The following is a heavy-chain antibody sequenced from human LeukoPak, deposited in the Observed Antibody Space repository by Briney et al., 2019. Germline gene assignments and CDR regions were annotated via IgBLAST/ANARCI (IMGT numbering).Heavy chain of an antibody. D-gene: IGHD2-15*01. CDR1: GYTFTSYD. CDR3: TRGPICTGGSCFWFDP. CDR2: MNPNSGNT. Sequence: ASVKVPCKASGYTFTSYDINWVRQATGQGLEWMAWMNPNSGNTGYAQKFQGRVTVTRDTSISTAYMELSGLRSEDTAVYYCTRGPICTGGSCFWFDPWGQGTLVSVSS. J-gene: IGHJ5*02. V-gene: IGHV1-8*01.